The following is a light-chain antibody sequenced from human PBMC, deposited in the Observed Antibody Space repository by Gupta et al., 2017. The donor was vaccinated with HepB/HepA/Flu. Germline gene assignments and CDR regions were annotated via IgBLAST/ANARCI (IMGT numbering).Light chain of an antibody. CDR2: KAS. J-gene: IGKJ1*01. CDR1: RSISSW. V-gene: IGKV1-5*03. Sequence: DIQMTQSPSTLSASVGDRVTITCRASRSISSWLAWYQQKPGKAPKLLIYKASSLESGVPSRFSGSGSGTEFTLTISSLQPDDFACYYCQQYKNYQWAFGQGTKVE. CDR3: QQYKNYQWA.